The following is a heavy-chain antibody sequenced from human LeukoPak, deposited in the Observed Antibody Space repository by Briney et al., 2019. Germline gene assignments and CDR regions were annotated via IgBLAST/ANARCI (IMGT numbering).Heavy chain of an antibody. CDR1: GYTFTSYG. J-gene: IGHJ3*02. D-gene: IGHD4-17*01. CDR2: ISAYNGNT. Sequence: ASVKVSCKASGYTFTSYGISWVRQAPGQGLEWMGWISAYNGNTNYAQKLQGRVTMTTDTSTSTAYMELRSLRSDDTAVYYCARVGDYGDALDAFDIWGQGTMVTVSS. V-gene: IGHV1-18*01. CDR3: ARVGDYGDALDAFDI.